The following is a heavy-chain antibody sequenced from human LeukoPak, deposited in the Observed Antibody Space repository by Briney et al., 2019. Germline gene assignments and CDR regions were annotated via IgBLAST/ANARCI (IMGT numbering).Heavy chain of an antibody. J-gene: IGHJ4*02. CDR3: AKEDAGGSHYGPFDY. CDR2: ISGSGGRT. CDR1: GFTFGSYA. V-gene: IGHV3-23*01. D-gene: IGHD4-17*01. Sequence: GGSLRLSCAASGFTFGSYAMSWVRQAPGKGLEWVSAISGSGGRTYYADSVKGRFTISRDNSKNTLYLQMNSLRAEDTAVYYCAKEDAGGSHYGPFDYWGQGTLVTVSS.